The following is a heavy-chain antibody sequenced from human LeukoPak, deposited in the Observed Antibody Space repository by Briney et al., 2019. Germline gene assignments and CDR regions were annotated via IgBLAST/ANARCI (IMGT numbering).Heavy chain of an antibody. V-gene: IGHV3-23*01. CDR1: GFTLSTNA. J-gene: IGHJ6*02. CDR3: ARAMDV. CDR2: ISGSGAST. Sequence: GGSLRLSCLTSGFTLSTNAMSWVRQAPGKGLEWISGISGSGASTYYADSVKGRFTISRDDSRNTLYLQMNSLRAEDTAVYYCARAMDVWAQGTTVTVSS.